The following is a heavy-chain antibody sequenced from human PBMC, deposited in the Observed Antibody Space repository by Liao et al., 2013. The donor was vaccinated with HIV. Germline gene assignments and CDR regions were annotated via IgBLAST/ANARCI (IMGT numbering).Heavy chain of an antibody. CDR1: GGSISSGSSY. D-gene: IGHD5-12*01. J-gene: IGHJ6*03. Sequence: QVQLQESGPGLVKPSQTLSLTCTVSGGSISSGSSYWSWIRQSAGKGLEWIGRIYTSGSTTYNPSLKSRVTISLDTSKNQFSLKLSSVTAADTAVYYCARIVATIHHYYYMDVWGKGTTVTVSS. CDR2: IYTSGST. V-gene: IGHV4-61*02. CDR3: ARIVATIHHYYYMDV.